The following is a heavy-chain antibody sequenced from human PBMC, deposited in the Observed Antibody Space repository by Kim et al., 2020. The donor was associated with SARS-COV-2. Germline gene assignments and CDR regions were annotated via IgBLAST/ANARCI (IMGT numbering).Heavy chain of an antibody. CDR3: AKGKYMDTAMVPVLNYYYGMDV. Sequence: GGSLRLSCAASGFTFSSYAMSWVRQAPGKGLEWVSAISGSGGSTYYADSVKGRFTISRDNSKNTLYLQMNSLRAEDTAVYYCAKGKYMDTAMVPVLNYYYGMDVWGQGTTVTVSS. D-gene: IGHD5-18*01. J-gene: IGHJ6*02. CDR1: GFTFSSYA. CDR2: ISGSGGST. V-gene: IGHV3-23*01.